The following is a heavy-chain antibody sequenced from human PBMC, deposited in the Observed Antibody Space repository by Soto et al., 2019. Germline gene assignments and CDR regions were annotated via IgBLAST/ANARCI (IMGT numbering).Heavy chain of an antibody. D-gene: IGHD3-10*01. CDR2: ISSSSSSI. V-gene: IGHV3-48*02. CDR3: ARDPPLWFGTDYFEY. Sequence: GGSLRLSCAASGFTFSSYAMRWVRQAPGKGLEWVSDISSSSSSIYYADSVKGRFTISRDNAKNSLYLQMNSLRDEDTAVYYCARDPPLWFGTDYFEYWGQGTLVTVSS. J-gene: IGHJ4*02. CDR1: GFTFSSYA.